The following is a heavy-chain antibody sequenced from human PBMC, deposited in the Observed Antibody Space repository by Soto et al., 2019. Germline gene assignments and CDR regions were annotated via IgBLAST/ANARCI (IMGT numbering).Heavy chain of an antibody. J-gene: IGHJ4*02. CDR2: ISYDGSNK. CDR1: GFTFSSYG. Sequence: HPGGSLRLSCAASGFTFSSYGMHWVRQAPGKVLELVAVISYDGSNKYYADSVKGRFTISRDNSKNTLYLQMNSLRAEDTAVYYCAKNQIVGATPMPNDYWGQGTLVTVSS. CDR3: AKNQIVGATPMPNDY. D-gene: IGHD1-26*01. V-gene: IGHV3-30*18.